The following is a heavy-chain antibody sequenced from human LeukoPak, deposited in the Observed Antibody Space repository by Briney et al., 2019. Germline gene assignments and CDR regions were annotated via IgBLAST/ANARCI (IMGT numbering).Heavy chain of an antibody. J-gene: IGHJ4*02. CDR2: ISGSGGST. D-gene: IGHD3-22*01. CDR1: GFTFSSYA. CDR3: AKDGRNYDSSGYYDY. Sequence: GGSLSLSCAASGFTFSSYAMSWVRQAPGKGLEWVSAISGSGGSTYYADSVKGRFTISRDNSKNTLYLQMNSLRAEDTAVYYCAKDGRNYDSSGYYDYWGQGTLVTVSS. V-gene: IGHV3-23*01.